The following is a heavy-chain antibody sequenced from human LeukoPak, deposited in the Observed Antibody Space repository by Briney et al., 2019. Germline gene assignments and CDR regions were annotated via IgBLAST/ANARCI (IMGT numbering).Heavy chain of an antibody. D-gene: IGHD1-26*01. Sequence: GGSLRLSCAASGFTFSDYYMSWIRQAPGKGLEWVSYISSSSSYTNYADSVKGRFTISRDNAKNSLYLQMNSPRAEDTAVYYCARAVIVGATRGHFDYWGQGTLVTVSS. CDR3: ARAVIVGATRGHFDY. CDR2: ISSSSSYT. V-gene: IGHV3-11*05. J-gene: IGHJ4*02. CDR1: GFTFSDYY.